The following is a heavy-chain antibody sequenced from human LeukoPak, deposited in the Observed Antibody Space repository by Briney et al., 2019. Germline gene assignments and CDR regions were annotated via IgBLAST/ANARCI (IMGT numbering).Heavy chain of an antibody. D-gene: IGHD3-16*01. V-gene: IGHV1-2*02. CDR2: INPNSGGT. CDR3: ARDDVEAGGTAFDI. J-gene: IGHJ3*02. CDR1: GYTFTGYY. Sequence: GASVKVSCKASGYTFTGYYMHWVRRAPGQGLEWMGWINPNSGGTNYAQKFQGRVTMTRDTSISTAYMELSRLRSDDTAVYYCARDDVEAGGTAFDIWGQGTMVTVSS.